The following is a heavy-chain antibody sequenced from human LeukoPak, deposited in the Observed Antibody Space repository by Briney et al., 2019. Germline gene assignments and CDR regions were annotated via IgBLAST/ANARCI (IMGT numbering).Heavy chain of an antibody. CDR2: IRYDGSNK. CDR1: GFTFSSYG. J-gene: IGHJ4*02. Sequence: GGSLRLSCAAPGFTFSSYGMHWVRQAPGKGLEWVAFIRYDGSNKYYADSVKGRFTISRDNSENTLYLQMNSLRAEDTAVYYCAKDQLENKPLYFDYWGQGTLVTVSS. D-gene: IGHD1-1*01. CDR3: AKDQLENKPLYFDY. V-gene: IGHV3-30*02.